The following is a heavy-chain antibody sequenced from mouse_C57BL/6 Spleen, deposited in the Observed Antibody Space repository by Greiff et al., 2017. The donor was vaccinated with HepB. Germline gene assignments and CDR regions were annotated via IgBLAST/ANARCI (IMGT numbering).Heavy chain of an antibody. V-gene: IGHV1-82*01. CDR2: IYPGDGDT. CDR1: GYAFSSSW. CDR3: ARRGIYDAYMDY. Sequence: VKLQESGPELVKPGASVKISCKASGYAFSSSWMNWVKQRPGKGLEWIGRIYPGDGDTNYNGKFKGKATLTADKSSSTAYMQLSSLTSEDSAVYFCARRGIYDAYMDYWGQGTSVTVSS. J-gene: IGHJ4*01. D-gene: IGHD2-3*01.